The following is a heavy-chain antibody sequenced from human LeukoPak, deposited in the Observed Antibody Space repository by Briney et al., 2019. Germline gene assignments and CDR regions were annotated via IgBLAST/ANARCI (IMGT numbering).Heavy chain of an antibody. J-gene: IGHJ4*02. D-gene: IGHD1-26*01. CDR1: GGSISMSSYY. CDR2: IEDSGST. V-gene: IGHV4-39*07. Sequence: PSETLSLTCTVSGGSISMSSYYWAWIRQPPGKGLEGIGSIEDSGSTYYNPSLKSRVTISVDTSKNQFSLKLSSVTAADTAVYYCARESVVVGATDYWGQGTLVTVSS. CDR3: ARESVVVGATDY.